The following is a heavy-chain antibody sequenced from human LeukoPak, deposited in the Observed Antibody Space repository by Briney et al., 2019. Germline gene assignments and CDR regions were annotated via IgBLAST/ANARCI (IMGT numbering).Heavy chain of an antibody. CDR3: ARDANRLGTDV. V-gene: IGHV4-30-4*01. Sequence: SETLSLTCTVSGGSISSGDYYWSWIRQPPGKGLEWIGYIYYSGSTYYNPSLKSRVTISVDTSKNQFSLKLSSVTAADTAVYYCARDANRLGTDVWGQGTTVTVSS. J-gene: IGHJ6*02. CDR1: GGSISSGDYY. D-gene: IGHD4/OR15-4a*01. CDR2: IYYSGST.